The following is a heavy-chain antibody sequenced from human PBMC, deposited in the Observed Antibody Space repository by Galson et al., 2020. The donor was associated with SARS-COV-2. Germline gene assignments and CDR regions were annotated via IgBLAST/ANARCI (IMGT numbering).Heavy chain of an antibody. J-gene: IGHJ5*02. D-gene: IGHD3-3*01. CDR1: GYTLTELS. Sequence: ASVKVSCKVSGYTLTELSMHWVRQAPGKGLEWMGGFDPEDGETIYAQKFQGRVTMTEDTSTDTAYMELSSLRSEDTAVYYCARDRGDRITIFGVVIMEVWFDPWGQGTLVTVSS. CDR3: ARDRGDRITIFGVVIMEVWFDP. V-gene: IGHV1-24*01. CDR2: FDPEDGET.